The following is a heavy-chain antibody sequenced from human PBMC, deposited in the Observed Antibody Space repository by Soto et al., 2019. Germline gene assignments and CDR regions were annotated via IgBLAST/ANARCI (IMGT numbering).Heavy chain of an antibody. V-gene: IGHV4-31*03. Sequence: SETLSLTCTVSGDSISSGVHYWSWIRQHPGKGLEWIGYIYYSGTTYYNPSPKSRVTISVDTSENQFSLKLYSVTAADEAVYYCARAPYYYGSSAYMFDPWGQGTLVTVSS. CDR2: IYYSGTT. D-gene: IGHD3-22*01. CDR1: GDSISSGVHY. CDR3: ARAPYYYGSSAYMFDP. J-gene: IGHJ5*02.